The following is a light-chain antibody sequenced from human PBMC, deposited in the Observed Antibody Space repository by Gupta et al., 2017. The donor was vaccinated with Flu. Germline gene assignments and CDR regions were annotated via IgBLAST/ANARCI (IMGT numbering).Light chain of an antibody. J-gene: IGKJ1*01. CDR2: GAL. Sequence: EIVMTQSPTTLSVSPGERITLSCRASQSVSNNLAWYQQKPGQAPRLLIYGALNRATDIPARCSGSGSGTEFTITINSLRSDDFAIYYCQQYSDWPPWTFGQGTRVDMK. CDR1: QSVSNN. CDR3: QQYSDWPPWT. V-gene: IGKV3-15*01.